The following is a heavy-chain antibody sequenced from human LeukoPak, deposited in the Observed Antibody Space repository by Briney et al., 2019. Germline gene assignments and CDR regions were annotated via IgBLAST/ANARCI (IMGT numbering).Heavy chain of an antibody. CDR3: ARFGYYDSSGHYAFDI. CDR2: IYTSGST. CDR1: GGSISSGSYY. V-gene: IGHV4-61*02. Sequence: SEPLSLTCTVSGGSISSGSYYWSWIRQPAGKGLEWIGRIYTSGSTNYNPSLKSRVTISVDTSKNQFSLKLSSVTAADTAVYYCARFGYYDSSGHYAFDIWGQGTMVTVSS. D-gene: IGHD3-22*01. J-gene: IGHJ3*02.